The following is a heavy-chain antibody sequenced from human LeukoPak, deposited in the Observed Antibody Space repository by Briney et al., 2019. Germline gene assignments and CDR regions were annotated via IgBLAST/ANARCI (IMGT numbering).Heavy chain of an antibody. CDR2: ISDSGGST. CDR3: AKDEGQYSGYGHFDY. J-gene: IGHJ4*02. D-gene: IGHD5-12*01. V-gene: IGHV3-23*01. Sequence: GGSLRLSCAASGFTFSSDAMSWVRQAQGKGLEWVAAISDSGGSTHYADSVKGRFTISRDNSKNTLCLQMNSLRAEDTAVYYCAKDEGQYSGYGHFDYWGQGTLVTVSS. CDR1: GFTFSSDA.